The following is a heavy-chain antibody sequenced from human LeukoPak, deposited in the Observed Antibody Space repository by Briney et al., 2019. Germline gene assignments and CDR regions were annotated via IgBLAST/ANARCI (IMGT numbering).Heavy chain of an antibody. Sequence: GGSLRLSCAASGFTFSSYEMNWVRQAPGKGLEWVSYISSSGSTIYYADSVKGRFTISRDNAKNSLYLQMNRLRAEDTAVYYCAREDCSGGSCHFDYWGQGTLVTVSS. CDR3: AREDCSGGSCHFDY. CDR2: ISSSGSTI. D-gene: IGHD2-15*01. J-gene: IGHJ4*02. V-gene: IGHV3-48*03. CDR1: GFTFSSYE.